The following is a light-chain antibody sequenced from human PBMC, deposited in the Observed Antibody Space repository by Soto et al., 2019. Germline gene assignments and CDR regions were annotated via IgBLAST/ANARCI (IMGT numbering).Light chain of an antibody. J-gene: IGKJ1*01. CDR1: QSVSSN. CDR2: GAS. Sequence: EIVMTQSPATLSVSPGERATLSCRASQSVSSNLAWYQQKPGQAPRLLIYGASTRATGIPARFSGSGSGTEFTLTISSLQSEDSAVYYCHQYGSSPTFGQGTKVEIK. V-gene: IGKV3-15*01. CDR3: HQYGSSPT.